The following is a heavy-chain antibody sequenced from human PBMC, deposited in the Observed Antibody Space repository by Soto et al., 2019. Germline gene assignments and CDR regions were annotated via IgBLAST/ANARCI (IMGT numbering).Heavy chain of an antibody. Sequence: SETLCLTCTVSGSSISSSSHYWGWIRQPPGKGLEWIGSIYYSGSTYYNPSLKSRVTISVDTSKNHFSLKLSSVTAADTAVYNCATQEVGGSYVYTFDPWGQGTLVTVSS. CDR3: ATQEVGGSYVYTFDP. V-gene: IGHV4-39*02. J-gene: IGHJ5*02. D-gene: IGHD1-26*01. CDR2: IYYSGST. CDR1: GSSISSSSHY.